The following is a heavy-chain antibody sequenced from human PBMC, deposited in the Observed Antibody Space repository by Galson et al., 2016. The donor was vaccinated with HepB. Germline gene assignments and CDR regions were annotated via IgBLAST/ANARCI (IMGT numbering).Heavy chain of an antibody. V-gene: IGHV3-23*01. CDR1: GFTLRTYA. J-gene: IGHJ4*02. D-gene: IGHD5-18*01. CDR2: ITGADADT. Sequence: SLRLSCAATGFTLRTYAMSWVRQGPGKGLEWVSGITGADADTYYADAVKGRFTISRDNAKNTVYLRMNSLGVEDTAVYFCVGRGYNYGIQINWGQGTLVTVSS. CDR3: VGRGYNYGIQIN.